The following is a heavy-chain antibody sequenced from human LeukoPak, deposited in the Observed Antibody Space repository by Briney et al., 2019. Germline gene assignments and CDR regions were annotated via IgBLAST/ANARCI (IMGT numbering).Heavy chain of an antibody. J-gene: IGHJ4*02. Sequence: GGSLRLSCGASGFXFSTYWISWVRQAPGKGLEWVAIIKQDGTEKYYVDSVKGRFTISRDNAENSLCLQMNSLRAEDTAVYYCAGGVGASHFDYWGQGTLVTVSS. CDR3: AGGVGASHFDY. CDR1: GFXFSTYW. CDR2: IKQDGTEK. V-gene: IGHV3-7*04. D-gene: IGHD1-26*01.